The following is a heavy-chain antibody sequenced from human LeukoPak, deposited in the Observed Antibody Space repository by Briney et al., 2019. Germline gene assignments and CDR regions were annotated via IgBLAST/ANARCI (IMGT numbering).Heavy chain of an antibody. J-gene: IGHJ4*02. V-gene: IGHV1-8*01. Sequence: ASVKVSCEASGYTCTSYDINWVRQATGQGLEWMGWMNPNSGNTGYAQKFQGRVTMTRNTSISTAYMELSSLRSEDTAVYYCARGASRVTYFDYWGQGTLVTVSS. CDR1: GYTCTSYD. D-gene: IGHD4-17*01. CDR3: ARGASRVTYFDY. CDR2: MNPNSGNT.